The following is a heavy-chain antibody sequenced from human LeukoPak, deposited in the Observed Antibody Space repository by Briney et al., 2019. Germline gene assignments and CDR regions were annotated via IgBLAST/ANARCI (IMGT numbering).Heavy chain of an antibody. CDR3: ARRGWDEYYFDY. Sequence: SETLSLTCTVSGGSISSYYWSWIRQPPGKGLEWIGYIYYSGSTNYNPSLKSRVTISVDTSKNQFSLKLSSVTAADTAVYYCARRGWDEYYFDYWGQGTLVTVSS. J-gene: IGHJ4*02. D-gene: IGHD1-26*01. V-gene: IGHV4-59*08. CDR1: GGSISSYY. CDR2: IYYSGST.